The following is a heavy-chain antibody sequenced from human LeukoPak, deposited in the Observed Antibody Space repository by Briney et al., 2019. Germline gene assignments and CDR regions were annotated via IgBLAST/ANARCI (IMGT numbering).Heavy chain of an antibody. CDR3: AKSYYDSSGYYRDYYYYYGMDV. V-gene: IGHV3-23*01. CDR1: GFTFSSYA. Sequence: GGSLRLSCAASGFTFSSYAMSWVRQAPGKGLEWVSCISGSGGSTYYADSVKGRFTISRDNSKNTLYLQMDSLRAEDTAVYYCAKSYYDSSGYYRDYYYYYGMDVWGQGTTVTVSS. D-gene: IGHD3-22*01. J-gene: IGHJ6*02. CDR2: ISGSGGST.